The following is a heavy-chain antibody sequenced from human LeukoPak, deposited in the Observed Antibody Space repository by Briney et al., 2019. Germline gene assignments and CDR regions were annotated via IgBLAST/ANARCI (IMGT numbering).Heavy chain of an antibody. Sequence: ASVKVSCKASGYTFTSYYMHWVRQAPGQGFEWMGWISAYNGNTNYAQKLQGRVTMTTDTSTSTAYMELRSLRSDDTAVYYCARVGEDSSSWYPVYYYYGMDVWGQGTTVTVSS. D-gene: IGHD6-13*01. CDR1: GYTFTSYY. V-gene: IGHV1-18*04. J-gene: IGHJ6*02. CDR3: ARVGEDSSSWYPVYYYYGMDV. CDR2: ISAYNGNT.